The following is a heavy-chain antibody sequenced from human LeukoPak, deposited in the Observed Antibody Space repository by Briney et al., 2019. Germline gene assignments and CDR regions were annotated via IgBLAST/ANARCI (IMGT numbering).Heavy chain of an antibody. D-gene: IGHD3-10*01. Sequence: GASVKVSCKASGYTFTNDGISWVRQAPGQGLEWMGWISVYNGNTNYAQKLQGRVTMTTDTSTSTAYMELRSLRSDDTAVYYCARDTMVRGVIITLDAFDIWGQGTMVTVSS. J-gene: IGHJ3*02. CDR3: ARDTMVRGVIITLDAFDI. CDR2: ISVYNGNT. CDR1: GYTFTNDG. V-gene: IGHV1-18*01.